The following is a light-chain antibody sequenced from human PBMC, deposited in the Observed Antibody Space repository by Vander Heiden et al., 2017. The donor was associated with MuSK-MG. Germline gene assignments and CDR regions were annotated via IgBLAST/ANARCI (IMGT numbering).Light chain of an antibody. Sequence: QSALTQPASVSGSPGQSITISCTGSSSDVGAYNYVSWHQQHPGKAPKVMIYDVNNRPSGVSYRFSGSKSGNTASLTISGLQAEDEAYYYCSSFTRSSTLVVFGGGTKLTVL. CDR1: SSDVGAYNY. CDR2: DVN. J-gene: IGLJ3*02. V-gene: IGLV2-14*03. CDR3: SSFTRSSTLVV.